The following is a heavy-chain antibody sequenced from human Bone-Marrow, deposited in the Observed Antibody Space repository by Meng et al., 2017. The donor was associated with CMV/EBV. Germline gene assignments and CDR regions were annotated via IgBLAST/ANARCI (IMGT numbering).Heavy chain of an antibody. V-gene: IGHV4-34*01. D-gene: IGHD2-2*01. CDR2: INHSGSP. J-gene: IGHJ6*02. CDR1: GGSISGYY. CDR3: ARGRRYGYCSSTSCSPWYYYYYGMDV. Sequence: SETLSLTCAVYGGSISGYYWSWIRQPPGKGLEWIGEINHSGSPNYNPTLKSRVTISVDTSKNQFSLKLSSVTAADTAVYYCARGRRYGYCSSTSCSPWYYYYYGMDVWGQGTTVTVSS.